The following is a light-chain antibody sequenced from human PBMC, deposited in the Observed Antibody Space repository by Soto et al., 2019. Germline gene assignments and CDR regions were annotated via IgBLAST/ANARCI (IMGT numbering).Light chain of an antibody. J-gene: IGLJ1*01. CDR1: SSNIGAGYD. CDR3: QSYDSSLSGYV. V-gene: IGLV1-40*01. Sequence: QSALTQPPSVSGAPGQRVTIPCTGSSSNIGAGYDVHWYQQLPGTAPKLLIYGNSNRPSGVPDRFSGSKSGTSASLAITGLQAEDDADYYCQSYDSSLSGYVFRTGTPLTVL. CDR2: GNS.